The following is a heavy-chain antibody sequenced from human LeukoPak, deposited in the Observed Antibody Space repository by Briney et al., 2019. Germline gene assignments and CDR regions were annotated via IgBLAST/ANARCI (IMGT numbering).Heavy chain of an antibody. D-gene: IGHD5-12*01. J-gene: IGHJ4*02. V-gene: IGHV6-1*01. CDR2: TYYRSKWYN. CDR3: ARDKGGSGYDHLDS. CDR1: GDSFSTNSAA. Sequence: SQTLSLTCAISGDSFSTNSAAWNWIRQSPSRGLEWLGRTYYRSKWYNDYAVSVKSRITINPDTSKIQFSLQLNSVTPEDTAVYYCARDKGGSGYDHLDSWGQGTLVTVSS.